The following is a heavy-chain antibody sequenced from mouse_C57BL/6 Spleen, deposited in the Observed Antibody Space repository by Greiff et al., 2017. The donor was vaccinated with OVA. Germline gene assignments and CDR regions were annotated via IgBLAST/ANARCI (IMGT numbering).Heavy chain of an antibody. V-gene: IGHV5-9-1*02. J-gene: IGHJ4*01. CDR2: ISSGGDYI. CDR3: TRATISEAMDY. Sequence: EVQGVESGEGLVKPGGSLKLSCAASGFTFSSYAMSWVRQTPEKRLEWVAYISSGGDYIYYADTVKGRFTISRDNARNTLYLQMSSLKSEDTAMYYCTRATISEAMDYWGQGTSVTVSS. CDR1: GFTFSSYA.